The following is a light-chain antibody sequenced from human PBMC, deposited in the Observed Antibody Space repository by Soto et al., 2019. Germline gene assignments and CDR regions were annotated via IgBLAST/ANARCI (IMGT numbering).Light chain of an antibody. CDR1: QSVLYIPTNKNY. J-gene: IGKJ4*01. V-gene: IGKV4-1*01. Sequence: DIVMTQSPDSLAVSLGERATITCRSSQSVLYIPTNKNYVAWYQQKPGQPPKLLLYWESTRESGVPDRFSGSGSGTYFTLTFSSLQAEDVAFYYCQQYYSSPRLGFGGGTKVEIK. CDR2: WES. CDR3: QQYYSSPRLG.